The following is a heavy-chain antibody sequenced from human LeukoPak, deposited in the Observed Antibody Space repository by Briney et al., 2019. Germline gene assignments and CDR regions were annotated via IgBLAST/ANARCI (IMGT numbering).Heavy chain of an antibody. J-gene: IGHJ6*03. CDR2: IIPIFGTA. V-gene: IGHV1-69*13. CDR1: GGTFSSYA. Sequence: ASVKVSCKASGGTFSSYAISWVRQAPGQGLEWMGGIIPIFGTANYAQKFQGRVTITADGSTSTAYMELSSLRSEDTAVYYCARDSYGSGCYSYYYYMDVWGKGTTVTISS. D-gene: IGHD3-10*01. CDR3: ARDSYGSGCYSYYYYMDV.